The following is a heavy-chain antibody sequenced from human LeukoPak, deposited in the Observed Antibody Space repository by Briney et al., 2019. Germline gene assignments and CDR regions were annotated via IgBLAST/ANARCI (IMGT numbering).Heavy chain of an antibody. CDR3: ARDRGYYDSSGFKGDLDY. Sequence: SGTLSLTCAVYGGSFSGYYWSWIRQPPGKGLEWIGEINHSGSTNYNPSLKSRVTISVDKSKNQFSLKLSSVTAADTAVYYCARDRGYYDSSGFKGDLDYWGQGTLVTVSS. J-gene: IGHJ4*02. D-gene: IGHD3-22*01. CDR1: GGSFSGYY. V-gene: IGHV4-34*01. CDR2: INHSGST.